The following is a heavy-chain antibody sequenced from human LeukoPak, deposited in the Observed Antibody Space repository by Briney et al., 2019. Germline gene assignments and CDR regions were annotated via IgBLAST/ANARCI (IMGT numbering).Heavy chain of an antibody. CDR2: INPSGGST. Sequence: ASVKVSCKASGYTFTSYYMHWVRQAPGQGLEWMGIINPSGGSTSYAQKFQGRVTMTRDMSTSTVYMELSSLRSEDTAVYYCARTRGHYDILIGYYIAALDYWGQGTLVTVSS. V-gene: IGHV1-46*01. CDR3: ARTRGHYDILIGYYIAALDY. J-gene: IGHJ4*02. CDR1: GYTFTSYY. D-gene: IGHD3-9*01.